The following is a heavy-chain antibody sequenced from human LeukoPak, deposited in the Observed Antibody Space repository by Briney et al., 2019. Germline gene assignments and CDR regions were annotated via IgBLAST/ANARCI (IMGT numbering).Heavy chain of an antibody. CDR1: GYTFTSYD. V-gene: IGHV1-8*03. CDR2: MNPNSGNT. Sequence: ASVKVSCKASGYTFTSYDINWVRQATGQGLEWMGWMNPNSGNTVYAQKFQGRVTITRNTSIITAYMALSSLRSEDTAVYYCARGRKGYFDYWGQGTLVTVSS. J-gene: IGHJ4*02. D-gene: IGHD1-14*01. CDR3: ARGRKGYFDY.